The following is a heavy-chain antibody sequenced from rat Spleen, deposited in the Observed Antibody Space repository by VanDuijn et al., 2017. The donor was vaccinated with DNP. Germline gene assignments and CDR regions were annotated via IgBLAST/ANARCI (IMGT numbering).Heavy chain of an antibody. CDR2: INSAENT. D-gene: IGHD1-12*02. Sequence: EVQLQESGPGLVKPSQSLSLTCSVTGYSITSSYRWNWIRKFPGNKLEWMGSINSAENTNYNPSLKSRISITRDTSKNQFFLQVNSVNTEDTATYYCARWGDYFDYWGQGVMVTVSS. CDR3: ARWGDYFDY. CDR1: GYSITSSYR. J-gene: IGHJ2*01. V-gene: IGHV3-3*01.